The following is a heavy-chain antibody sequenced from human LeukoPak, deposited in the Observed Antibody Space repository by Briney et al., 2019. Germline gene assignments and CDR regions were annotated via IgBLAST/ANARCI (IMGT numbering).Heavy chain of an antibody. CDR1: GFTFSSIA. CDR2: IRSNGETV. Sequence: PGGSLRLSCAASGFTFSSIAMSWVRQAPGKGLEWVSAIRSNGETVYNADSVKGRFTISRDNSRQTLFLQMSSLRVEDTATYYCAKGQELDDGVFDSWGQGTLVTVYS. D-gene: IGHD1-1*01. CDR3: AKGQELDDGVFDS. J-gene: IGHJ4*02. V-gene: IGHV3-23*01.